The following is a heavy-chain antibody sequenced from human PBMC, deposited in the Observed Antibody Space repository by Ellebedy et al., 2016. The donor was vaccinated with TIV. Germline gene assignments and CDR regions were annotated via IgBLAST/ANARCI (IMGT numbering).Heavy chain of an antibody. CDR2: ISYDGNNK. V-gene: IGHV3-30*04. Sequence: GESLKISXAASGFTFSSYAMNWVRQAPGKGLEWVAVISYDGNNKYFADSVKGRFTISRDNSKNTLDLQMTGLTPEDTAVYFCARDPYFHSGSPSLDAWGQGTLVSVSS. J-gene: IGHJ5*02. D-gene: IGHD3-10*01. CDR1: GFTFSSYA. CDR3: ARDPYFHSGSPSLDA.